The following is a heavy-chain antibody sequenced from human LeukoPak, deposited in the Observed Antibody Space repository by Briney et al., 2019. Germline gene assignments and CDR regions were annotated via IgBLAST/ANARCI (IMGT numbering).Heavy chain of an antibody. CDR1: GYTFTGYY. CDR3: ARDNGGSSYEHYFDY. D-gene: IGHD6-13*01. V-gene: IGHV1-2*02. J-gene: IGHJ4*02. CDR2: INPNSGGT. Sequence: ASVKVSCKASGYTFTGYYMHWVRQAPGQGLEWMGWINPNSGGTNYAQKFQGRVTMTRDTSTSTAYMELSRLRSDDTAVYYCARDNGGSSYEHYFDYWGQGTLVTVSS.